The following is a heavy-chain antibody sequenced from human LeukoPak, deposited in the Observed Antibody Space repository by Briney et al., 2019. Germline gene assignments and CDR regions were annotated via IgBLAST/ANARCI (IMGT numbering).Heavy chain of an antibody. CDR1: GYTFTGYY. D-gene: IGHD1-26*01. Sequence: ASVKVSCKASGYTFTGYYMHWVRQAPGQGLEWMGWISAYNGNTNYAQKLQGRVTMTTDTSTSTAYMELRSLRSDDTAVYYCARDLHELSPYFDYWGQGTLVTVSS. J-gene: IGHJ4*02. CDR3: ARDLHELSPYFDY. V-gene: IGHV1-18*04. CDR2: ISAYNGNT.